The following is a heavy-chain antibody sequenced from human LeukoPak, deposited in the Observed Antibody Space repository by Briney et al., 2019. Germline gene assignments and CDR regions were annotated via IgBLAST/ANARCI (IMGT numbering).Heavy chain of an antibody. CDR1: GLTLSSVG. D-gene: IGHD2-21*02. CDR3: ARSMYGGGDCYYYFDY. J-gene: IGHJ4*02. Sequence: GGSQSLLCAPSGLTLSSVGMHWARRARGKGLGCVAFIHYGGTNKYCADSVTVRLTISRDNSKSAQYLQQNNLRAEDTAVYYCARSMYGGGDCYYYFDYWGQGTLVT. CDR2: IHYGGTNK. V-gene: IGHV3-30*02.